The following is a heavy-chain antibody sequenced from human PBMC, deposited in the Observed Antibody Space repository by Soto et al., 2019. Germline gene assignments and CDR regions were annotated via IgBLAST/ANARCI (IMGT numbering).Heavy chain of an antibody. V-gene: IGHV3-66*01. J-gene: IGHJ4*02. CDR1: GFIVTINY. Sequence: GGSLRLSFAASGFIVTINYMSWVRQGPGKGLEWVSLTHSGGTTHYADSVKGRFSISRDISKNTLYLQVNNLRVEDTAVYYCAVGDSDSHNLYWGQGTLVTVSS. CDR3: AVGDSDSHNLY. D-gene: IGHD2-21*01. CDR2: THSGGTT.